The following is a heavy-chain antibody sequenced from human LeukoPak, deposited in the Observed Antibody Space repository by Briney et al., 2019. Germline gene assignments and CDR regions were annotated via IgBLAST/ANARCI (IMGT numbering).Heavy chain of an antibody. Sequence: GGSLRLSCAASGFTFRSYAMSWVRQAPGKGLEWVSAISGSSGTTHYADSVKGRFTISRDNSKNTLYLQMNSLRAEDTAVYYCARRAGAYSHPYDYWGQGTLVTVSS. CDR2: ISGSSGTT. J-gene: IGHJ4*02. CDR3: ARRAGAYSHPYDY. CDR1: GFTFRSYA. D-gene: IGHD4/OR15-4a*01. V-gene: IGHV3-23*01.